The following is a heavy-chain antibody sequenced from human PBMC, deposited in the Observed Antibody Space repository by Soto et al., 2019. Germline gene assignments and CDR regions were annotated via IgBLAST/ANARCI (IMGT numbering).Heavy chain of an antibody. CDR1: AYSFTSYW. J-gene: IGHJ5*02. CDR3: ASYPSSSWYGATVPT. V-gene: IGHV5-10-1*01. D-gene: IGHD6-13*01. CDR2: IDPSDSYT. Sequence: GESLKVSCKGSAYSFTSYWISWVRQMPGKGLEWMGRIDPSDSYTNYSPSFQGHVTISAVKSISTAYLQWSSLKASDTAMYYCASYPSSSWYGATVPTCGQGTLLTVSS.